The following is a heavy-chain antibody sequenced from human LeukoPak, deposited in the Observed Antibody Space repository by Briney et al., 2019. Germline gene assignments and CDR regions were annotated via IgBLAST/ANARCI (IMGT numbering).Heavy chain of an antibody. Sequence: GGSLRLSCAASEFNFRRFGMSWVRQAPGKGLEWVSAISGSGDSTYYASSVKGRFTISRDNSKNTLYLQMNSLRAEDTAVYYCARDPPSRDAFDIWGQGTMVTVSS. V-gene: IGHV3-23*01. CDR2: ISGSGDST. J-gene: IGHJ3*02. CDR3: ARDPPSRDAFDI. CDR1: EFNFRRFG.